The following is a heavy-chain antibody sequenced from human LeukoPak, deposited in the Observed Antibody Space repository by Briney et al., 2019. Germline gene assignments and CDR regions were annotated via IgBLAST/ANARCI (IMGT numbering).Heavy chain of an antibody. Sequence: ASVKVACKASGYTFTHHYMHWVRQAPGQGLEWMGWISPKSGGTNYAQKFQGRVTMTRDTSVSTAYMELSRLRSDDTAVYYCATNEIVGLYSYFDYWGQGTLVTVSS. D-gene: IGHD5-12*01. CDR3: ATNEIVGLYSYFDY. CDR1: GYTFTHHY. J-gene: IGHJ4*02. V-gene: IGHV1-2*02. CDR2: ISPKSGGT.